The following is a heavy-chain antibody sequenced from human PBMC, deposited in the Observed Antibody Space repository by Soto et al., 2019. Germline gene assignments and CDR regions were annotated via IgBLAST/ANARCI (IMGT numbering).Heavy chain of an antibody. CDR3: ASGSAARPDY. J-gene: IGHJ4*02. Sequence: SETLSLTCTVSGGSISSYYWSWIRQPPGKGLEWIGYIYYSGSTNYNPSLKSRVTISVDTSKNQFSLKLSSVTAADTAVYYCASGSAARPDYWGQGTRVTVSS. CDR1: GGSISSYY. CDR2: IYYSGST. V-gene: IGHV4-59*01. D-gene: IGHD6-6*01.